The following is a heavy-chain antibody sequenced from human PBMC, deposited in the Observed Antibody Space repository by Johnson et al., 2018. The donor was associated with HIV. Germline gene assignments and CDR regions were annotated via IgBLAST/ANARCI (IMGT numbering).Heavy chain of an antibody. Sequence: VQLVESGGGLVQPGGSLRLSCAASGFIVRITYMSWVRQAPGKGLEWVSVIYSGGSTYYADSVKGRFTVSRDNSKNTLYLPMNSLRHTDTSVYYCARAVAGGQGLADGYIWGQGTMVTVSS. D-gene: IGHD6-19*01. CDR2: IYSGGST. V-gene: IGHV3-66*01. CDR3: ARAVAGGQGLADGYI. J-gene: IGHJ3*02. CDR1: GFIVRITY.